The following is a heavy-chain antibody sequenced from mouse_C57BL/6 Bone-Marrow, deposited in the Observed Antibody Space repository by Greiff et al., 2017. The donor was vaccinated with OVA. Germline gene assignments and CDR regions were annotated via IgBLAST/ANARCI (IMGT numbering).Heavy chain of an antibody. CDR1: GFTFSSYA. Sequence: VQGVESGGGLVKPGGSLKLSCAASGFTFSSYAMSWVRQTPEKRLEWVATISDGGSYTYYPDNVKGRFTISRDNAKNNLYQQMSHLKSEDTAMYYCARHGSSSWYFDVWGTGTTVTVSS. D-gene: IGHD1-1*01. J-gene: IGHJ1*03. CDR2: ISDGGSYT. V-gene: IGHV5-4*01. CDR3: ARHGSSSWYFDV.